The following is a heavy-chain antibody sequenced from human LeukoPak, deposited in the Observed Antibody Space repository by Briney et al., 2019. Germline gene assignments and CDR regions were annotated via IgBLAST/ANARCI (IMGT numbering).Heavy chain of an antibody. CDR1: GDSVSSNTAA. V-gene: IGHV6-1*01. CDR2: TYYRSKWYN. J-gene: IGHJ4*02. D-gene: IGHD7-27*01. Sequence: SQTLSLTCAISGDSVSSNTAAWNWIRHSPSRGLVWLGRTYYRSKWYNNYAVSVKSRISINPDTSKNQFSLQLKSVTPEDTAVYYCAREQTGDQNFDYWGQGTLVTVSS. CDR3: AREQTGDQNFDY.